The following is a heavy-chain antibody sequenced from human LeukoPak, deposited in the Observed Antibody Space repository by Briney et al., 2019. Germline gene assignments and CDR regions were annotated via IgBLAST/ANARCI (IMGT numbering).Heavy chain of an antibody. Sequence: PSETLSLTCTVSGGSIGTYYWSWIRQPPGKRLEWIGCIYYTGNATYNPSLKSRVTMSVDTSKNQFSLRLTSVTAADTAVYYCAKRGYFDSWGQGTLVSV. CDR3: AKRGYFDS. CDR1: GGSIGTYY. J-gene: IGHJ4*02. CDR2: IYYTGNA. V-gene: IGHV4-59*08. D-gene: IGHD5-24*01.